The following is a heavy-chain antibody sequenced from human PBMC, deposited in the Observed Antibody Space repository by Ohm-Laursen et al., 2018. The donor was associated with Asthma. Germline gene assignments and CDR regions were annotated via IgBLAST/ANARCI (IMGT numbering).Heavy chain of an antibody. D-gene: IGHD1-26*01. Sequence: SLRLSCSASGFTFSSYSMHWVRQAPGKGLEWVSAISASGVTTYYADSVKGRFTISRGDSKNTLYLQMTSLRAEDTAVYYCTKLKLGGTTGYRNWFDPWGQGTLVTVSS. CDR1: GFTFSSYS. V-gene: IGHV3-23*01. CDR2: ISASGVTT. CDR3: TKLKLGGTTGYRNWFDP. J-gene: IGHJ5*02.